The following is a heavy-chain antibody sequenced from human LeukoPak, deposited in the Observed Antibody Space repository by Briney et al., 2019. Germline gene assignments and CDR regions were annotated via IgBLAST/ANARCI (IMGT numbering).Heavy chain of an antibody. D-gene: IGHD3-22*01. V-gene: IGHV3-30-3*01. CDR2: ISYDGSNK. Sequence: AGGSLRLSCAASGFSISSFWMHWVRQAPGKGLEWVAVISYDGSNKYYADSVKGRFTISRDNSKNTLYLQMNSLRAEDTAVYYCARDLTYYYDSSGRRGQGYWGQGTLVTVSS. J-gene: IGHJ4*02. CDR1: GFSISSFW. CDR3: ARDLTYYYDSSGRRGQGY.